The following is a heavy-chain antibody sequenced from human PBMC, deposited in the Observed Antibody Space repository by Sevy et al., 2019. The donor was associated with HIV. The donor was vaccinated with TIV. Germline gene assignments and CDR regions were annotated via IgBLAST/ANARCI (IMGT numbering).Heavy chain of an antibody. Sequence: ASVKVSCKASGYTFSAYHMHWVRQAPGHGLEWMGWINPNSGDTNYAEQFQGRVTMTRDTSINTAYMELNRLRSDDTAMYHCARDVRMPADGTDGFDVWGQGTVVTVSS. J-gene: IGHJ3*01. CDR1: GYTFSAYH. V-gene: IGHV1-2*02. D-gene: IGHD6-13*01. CDR2: INPNSGDT. CDR3: ARDVRMPADGTDGFDV.